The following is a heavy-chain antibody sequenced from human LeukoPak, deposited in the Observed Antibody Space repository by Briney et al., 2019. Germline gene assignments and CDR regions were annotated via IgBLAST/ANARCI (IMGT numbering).Heavy chain of an antibody. CDR1: GVSFSGYY. CDR3: ARGHSRYCSSTSCYRQYYYYYYYMDV. J-gene: IGHJ6*03. D-gene: IGHD2-2*01. V-gene: IGHV4-34*01. Sequence: SETLSLTCAVYGVSFSGYYWSWIRQPPGKGLEWIGEINHSGSTNYNPSLKSRVTISVDTSKNQFSLKLSSVTAADTAAYYCARGHSRYCSSTSCYRQYYYYYYYMDVWGKGTTVTVSS. CDR2: INHSGST.